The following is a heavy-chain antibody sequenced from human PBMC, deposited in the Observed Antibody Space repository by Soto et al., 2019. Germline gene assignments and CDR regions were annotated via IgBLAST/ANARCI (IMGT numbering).Heavy chain of an antibody. D-gene: IGHD6-13*01. CDR3: ARAGISQAAAGSLDCCPIDS. V-gene: IGHV3-66*01. Sequence: PGGSLRLSCAASGFTVRSNYMSWVRQAQGKGLERVSIIYSGGTTYYADSVKGRFTISRDNSKNTLYLQMNSLRAEDTAVYYCARAGISQAAAGSLDCCPIDSWGQGT. J-gene: IGHJ4*02. CDR2: IYSGGTT. CDR1: GFTVRSNY.